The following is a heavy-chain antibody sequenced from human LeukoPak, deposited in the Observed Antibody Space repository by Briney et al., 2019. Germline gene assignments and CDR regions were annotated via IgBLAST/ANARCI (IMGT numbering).Heavy chain of an antibody. V-gene: IGHV3-30*01. D-gene: IGHD5-18*01. CDR2: ISYDGSNK. J-gene: IGHJ4*02. CDR1: GFTFSSYA. Sequence: GGSLRLSCAASGFTFSSYAMHWVRQAPGKGLEWVAVISYDGSNKYYADSVKGRFTISRDNSKNTLYLQMNSLRAEDTAVYYCAREGTAMVLHFDYWGQGTLVTVSS. CDR3: AREGTAMVLHFDY.